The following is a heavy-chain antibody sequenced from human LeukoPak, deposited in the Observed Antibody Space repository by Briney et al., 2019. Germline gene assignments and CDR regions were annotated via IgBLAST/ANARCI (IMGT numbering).Heavy chain of an antibody. CDR2: INWNGGST. CDR3: VRSFNTYGYPTGY. D-gene: IGHD6-13*01. Sequence: GGSLRLSCAASGSTFDDYGMSWLRQVPGEGLEWVSGINWNGGSTGYADSVRGRFTISRDNAKNSLYLQMSSLSAEDTALYYCVRSFNTYGYPTGYWGQGTLVTVSS. V-gene: IGHV3-20*04. J-gene: IGHJ4*02. CDR1: GSTFDDYG.